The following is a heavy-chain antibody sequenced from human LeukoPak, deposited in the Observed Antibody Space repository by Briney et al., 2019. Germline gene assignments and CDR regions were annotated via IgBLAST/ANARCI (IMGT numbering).Heavy chain of an antibody. CDR2: INPSGGST. V-gene: IGHV1-46*01. Sequence: GASVKISCKASGYTFTSYYMHWVRQAPGQGLEWMGIINPSGGSTSYAQKFQGRVTMTRDMSTSTVYMELSSLRSEDTAVYYCARGWEAARLPGYWGQGTLVTVSS. CDR3: ARGWEAARLPGY. CDR1: GYTFTSYY. D-gene: IGHD6-6*01. J-gene: IGHJ4*02.